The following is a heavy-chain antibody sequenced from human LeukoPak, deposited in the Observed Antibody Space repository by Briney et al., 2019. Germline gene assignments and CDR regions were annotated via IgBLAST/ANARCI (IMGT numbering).Heavy chain of an antibody. CDR3: ARDNYDSSTPNYFDY. CDR2: ISSSGSTI. Sequence: GGSLRLSCAASGFTFSNYEMNWVRQAPGKGLEWVSYISSSGSTIYYADSVKGRFTISRDNAKNSLYLQMNSLRAEDTAVYYCARDNYDSSTPNYFDYWGQGTLVTVSS. D-gene: IGHD3-22*01. CDR1: GFTFSNYE. V-gene: IGHV3-48*03. J-gene: IGHJ4*02.